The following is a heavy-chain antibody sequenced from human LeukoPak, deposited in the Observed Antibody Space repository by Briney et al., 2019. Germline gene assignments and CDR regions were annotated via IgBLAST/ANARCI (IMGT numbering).Heavy chain of an antibody. CDR1: GFTFSSYA. CDR3: ARDQIVGATVDY. J-gene: IGHJ4*02. D-gene: IGHD1-26*01. V-gene: IGHV3-21*01. Sequence: GRSLRLSCAASGFTFSSYAMHWVRQAPGKGLEWVSYISTTSNYIYYADSVKGRFTISRDNAKNSLYLQMNSLRAEDTAVYYCARDQIVGATVDYWGQGTLVTVSS. CDR2: ISTTSNYI.